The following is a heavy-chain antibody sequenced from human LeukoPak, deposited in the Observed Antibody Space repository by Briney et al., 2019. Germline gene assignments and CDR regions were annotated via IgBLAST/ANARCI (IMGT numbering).Heavy chain of an antibody. CDR3: ARGDSSPDN. D-gene: IGHD3-22*01. CDR1: GFTFSSYA. J-gene: IGHJ4*02. V-gene: IGHV3-30-3*01. CDR2: ISYDGSNK. Sequence: GGSLRLSCAASGFTFSSYAMHWVRQAPGKGLEWVAVISYDGSNKYYADSVKGRFTISRDNSKNTLYLQMNSLRAEDTAVYYCARGDSSPDNWGQGTLVTVSS.